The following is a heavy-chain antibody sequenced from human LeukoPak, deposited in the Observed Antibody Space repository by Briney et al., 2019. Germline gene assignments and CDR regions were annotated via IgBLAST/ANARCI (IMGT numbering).Heavy chain of an antibody. Sequence: SETLSLTCAVYGGSFSGYYWSWIRQPPGKGLEWIGEINHSGSTNYNPSLKSRVTISVDTSKNQFSLKLSFVTAADTAVYYCATQWLGPYGYWGQGTLVTVSS. CDR2: INHSGST. D-gene: IGHD6-19*01. CDR1: GGSFSGYY. J-gene: IGHJ4*02. V-gene: IGHV4-34*01. CDR3: ATQWLGPYGY.